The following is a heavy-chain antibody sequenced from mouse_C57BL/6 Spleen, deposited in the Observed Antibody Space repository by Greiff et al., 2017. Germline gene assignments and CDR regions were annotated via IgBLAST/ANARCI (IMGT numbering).Heavy chain of an antibody. CDR3: AKLGDDYLYFAY. V-gene: IGHV2-3*01. CDR2: IWGDGST. CDR1: GFSLTNYG. D-gene: IGHD2-4*01. Sequence: VKLMESGPGLVAPSQSLSITCTVSGFSLTNYGVSWVRQPPGKGLEWVGGIWGDGSTNYHAALISRLNISSDNSKNQVFLKLTSLQTDDTATYYCAKLGDDYLYFAYWGQGTTLTVSS. J-gene: IGHJ2*01.